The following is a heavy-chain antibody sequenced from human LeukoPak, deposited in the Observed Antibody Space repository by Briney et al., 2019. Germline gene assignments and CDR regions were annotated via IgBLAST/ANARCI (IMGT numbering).Heavy chain of an antibody. Sequence: GASVKVSCKASGDTSGSYAMKWVRQAPGQGLEWVARIIPLLGITNRAQNLQGRVTVNADTSTNTVYLELSSLRPDDTAVYYCARARSRITFGGIRHAFDIWGQGTLVTVSS. CDR1: GDTSGSYA. CDR3: ARARSRITFGGIRHAFDI. CDR2: IIPLLGIT. J-gene: IGHJ3*02. D-gene: IGHD3-16*01. V-gene: IGHV1-69*04.